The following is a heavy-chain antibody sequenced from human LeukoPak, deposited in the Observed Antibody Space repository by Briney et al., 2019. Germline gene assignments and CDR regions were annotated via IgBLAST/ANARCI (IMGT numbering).Heavy chain of an antibody. D-gene: IGHD1-26*01. CDR3: ARVRGLGDY. CDR1: GYSISTNYY. V-gene: IGHV4-34*01. Sequence: PSETLSLTCTVSGYSISTNYYWSWIRQPPGKGLEWIGEINHSGSTNYNPSLKSRVTISVDTSKNQFSLKLSSVTAADTAVYYCARVRGLGDYWGQGTLVTVSS. J-gene: IGHJ4*02. CDR2: INHSGST.